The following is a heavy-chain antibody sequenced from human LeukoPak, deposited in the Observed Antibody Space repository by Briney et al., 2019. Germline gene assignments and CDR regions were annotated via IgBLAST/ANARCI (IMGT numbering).Heavy chain of an antibody. Sequence: GGSLRLSCAASGFTFSNYGMHWVRQAPGKGLKWVSGIKSDGSKTSYADSVEGRFTISRDNARNMLYLQMNSLRPEDTAIYYCTSDRVLYGLDVWGQGTTVTVSS. V-gene: IGHV3-74*01. J-gene: IGHJ6*02. CDR1: GFTFSNYG. CDR2: IKSDGSKT. CDR3: TSDRVLYGLDV.